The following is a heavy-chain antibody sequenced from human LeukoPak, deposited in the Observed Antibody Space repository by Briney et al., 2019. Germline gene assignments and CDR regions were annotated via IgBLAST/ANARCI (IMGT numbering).Heavy chain of an antibody. CDR3: AQGGYYSPGSRTNY. J-gene: IGHJ4*02. V-gene: IGHV1-2*02. Sequence: GASVKVSCKASGYTFTGYYMHWVRQAPGQGLEWVGWINPNSGGTNYAQMFQGRVTMTRDTSISTAYMELSRLRSDDTAVYYCAQGGYYSPGSRTNYWGQGTLVTVSS. CDR2: INPNSGGT. D-gene: IGHD3-3*01. CDR1: GYTFTGYY.